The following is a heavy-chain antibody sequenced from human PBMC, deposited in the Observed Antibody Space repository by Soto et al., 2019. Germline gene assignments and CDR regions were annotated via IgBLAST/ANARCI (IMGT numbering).Heavy chain of an antibody. D-gene: IGHD2-21*01. Sequence: QITLRESGPTLVKPRQTLTLTCTFSGVSLSISGMGVSWFRQPPGKALEWLALIYWDDDKRYSPSLRTRLTINKDTSKNQVVLTMANMSPGDTATYSCAHLIEGAYFDYWGRGTPVTVSS. CDR1: GVSLSISGMG. J-gene: IGHJ4*02. CDR3: AHLIEGAYFDY. V-gene: IGHV2-5*02. CDR2: IYWDDDK.